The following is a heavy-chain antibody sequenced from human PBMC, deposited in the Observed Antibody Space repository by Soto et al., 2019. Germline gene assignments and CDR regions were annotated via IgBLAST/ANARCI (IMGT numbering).Heavy chain of an antibody. D-gene: IGHD1-1*01. Sequence: RLSCAAAGFTFGDYWRHCVRQAPGKGLVWVSRINSDGRRTSYADSVKGRFTISRDNAKNTLYLQMNSLRAEDTALYYCARDVQLQSFDYWGLGTLVTAPQ. CDR3: ARDVQLQSFDY. J-gene: IGHJ4*02. CDR1: GFTFGDYW. V-gene: IGHV3-74*01. CDR2: INSDGRRT.